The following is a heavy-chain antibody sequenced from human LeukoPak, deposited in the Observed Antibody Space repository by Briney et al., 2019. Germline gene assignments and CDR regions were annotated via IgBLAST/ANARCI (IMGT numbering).Heavy chain of an antibody. CDR1: GYTFTNYG. CDR3: ARDQSLVAYSSTWFDY. Sequence: ASVKVSCKTSGYTFTNYGLSWVRQAPGQGLEWMGWISAYNGNTGYAQNLQGRVTLTTDTSTTTAYMELRSLGSDDTAVYYCARDQSLVAYSSTWFDYWGQGTLVTVSS. D-gene: IGHD6-13*01. CDR2: ISAYNGNT. V-gene: IGHV1-18*01. J-gene: IGHJ4*02.